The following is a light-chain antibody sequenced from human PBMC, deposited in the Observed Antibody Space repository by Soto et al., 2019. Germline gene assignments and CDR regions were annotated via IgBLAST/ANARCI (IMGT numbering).Light chain of an antibody. CDR2: DTS. Sequence: EIVMTQSPATLSVSPGERVTLSCRASQSVSNTLAWYQQKPGQAPRLLIYDTSTRATGIPARFSGSGSGTEFALTITSLQAEDFAVYYCQHYVNWPRTFGQGNKVDI. CDR3: QHYVNWPRT. CDR1: QSVSNT. V-gene: IGKV3-15*01. J-gene: IGKJ1*01.